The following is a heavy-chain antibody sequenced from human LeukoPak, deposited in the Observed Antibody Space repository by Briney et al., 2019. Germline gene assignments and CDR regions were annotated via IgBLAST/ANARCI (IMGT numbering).Heavy chain of an antibody. Sequence: GGSLRLSCAASGFIFSNFWMRWVRQAPGKGLEWVANIKRDGSEQYYVDSVNGRFIISRDNAKNSVSLQMSSLRAEDTAVYYCGGGPGYWGQGTLVTVSS. CDR2: IKRDGSEQ. CDR1: GFIFSNFW. D-gene: IGHD2-15*01. J-gene: IGHJ4*02. V-gene: IGHV3-7*01. CDR3: GGGPGY.